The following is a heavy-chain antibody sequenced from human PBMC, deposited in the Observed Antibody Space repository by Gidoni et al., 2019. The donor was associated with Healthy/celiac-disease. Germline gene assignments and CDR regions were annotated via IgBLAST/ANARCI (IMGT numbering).Heavy chain of an antibody. CDR3: ARDVNVDIVASDAFDI. CDR1: GFTFCDYY. CDR2: MSSSGRTI. J-gene: IGHJ3*02. Sequence: QVQLVESGGGLVKPGGSMRLSCAASGFTFCDYYMSWIRQAPGKGLGWVSYMSSSGRTIYYADSVKGRFTISRDNAKNSLYLQMNSLRAEDTAVYYCARDVNVDIVASDAFDIWGQGTMVTVSS. D-gene: IGHD5-12*01. V-gene: IGHV3-11*01.